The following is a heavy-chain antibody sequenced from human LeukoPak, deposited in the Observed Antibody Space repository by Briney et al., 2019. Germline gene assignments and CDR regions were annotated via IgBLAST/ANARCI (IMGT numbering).Heavy chain of an antibody. V-gene: IGHV3-23*01. J-gene: IGHJ5*02. D-gene: IGHD2-2*01. CDR1: GLTFSSYA. CDR2: ISGSGGTP. CDR3: AKVGYCSSTNSYARQLDP. Sequence: GGSLSPSRAASGLTFSSYAMSWVRQAPGKGLERVSTISGSGGTPYYADSVRGRFTISRDNSKNTLYLQMNSLRAEDTAVYYCAKVGYCSSTNSYARQLDPWGQGALWTVSS.